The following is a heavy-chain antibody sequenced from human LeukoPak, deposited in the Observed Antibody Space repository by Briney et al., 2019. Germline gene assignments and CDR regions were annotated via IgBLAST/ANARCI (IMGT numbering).Heavy chain of an antibody. Sequence: SETLSLTCAVYGGSFSGYYWSWIRQPPGKGLEWIGEINHSGSTNYNPSLKSRVTISVDTSKNQFSLKLSSVTAADTAVYYCARILWLDYYYYGMDVWGQGTTVTVSS. CDR1: GGSFSGYY. V-gene: IGHV4-34*01. CDR2: INHSGST. CDR3: ARILWLDYYYYGMDV. J-gene: IGHJ6*02. D-gene: IGHD3-10*01.